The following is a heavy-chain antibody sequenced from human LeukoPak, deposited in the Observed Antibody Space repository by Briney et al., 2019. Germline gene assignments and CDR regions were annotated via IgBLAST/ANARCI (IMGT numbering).Heavy chain of an antibody. D-gene: IGHD2/OR15-2a*01. V-gene: IGHV3-21*01. CDR2: ISSSSSYI. Sequence: PGGSLRLSCAASGFXFSSYSINWARQAPGKGLEWVSFISSSSSYIYYADSVKGRFTISRDNAKNSLYLQMNSLRAEDTAVYYCARDPGNYYGMDVWGQGTTVIVSS. CDR1: GFXFSSYS. J-gene: IGHJ6*02. CDR3: ARDPGNYYGMDV.